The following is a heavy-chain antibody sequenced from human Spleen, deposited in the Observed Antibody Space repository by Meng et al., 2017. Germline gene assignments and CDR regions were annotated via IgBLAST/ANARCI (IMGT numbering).Heavy chain of an antibody. CDR1: GFTFSSWG. CDR2: IINDGDNR. J-gene: IGHJ5*02. V-gene: IGHV3-23*05. Sequence: GGSLRLSCVASGFTFSSWGMAWVRQAPGKGLEWVSTIINDGDNRHYADSVKGRFIISRYNSKDTFYLQMNSLRAEDTAVYYCANDAGCTTGTMFDRWGQGTLVTVSS. CDR3: ANDAGCTTGTMFDR. D-gene: IGHD2-2*01.